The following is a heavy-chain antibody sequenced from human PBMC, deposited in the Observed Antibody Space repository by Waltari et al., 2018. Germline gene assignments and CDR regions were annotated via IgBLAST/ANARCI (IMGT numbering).Heavy chain of an antibody. Sequence: QVQLQESGPGLVKPSETLSLTCAVSGYSISSGYYWGWIRQPPGKGLEWIGSLYHSGSTDYNPSLKSRDTISVDTSKNQFSLKLSSVTAADTAVYYCARQGGSYSHFDYWGQGTLVTVSS. J-gene: IGHJ4*02. CDR2: LYHSGST. D-gene: IGHD1-26*01. CDR3: ARQGGSYSHFDY. CDR1: GYSISSGYY. V-gene: IGHV4-38-2*01.